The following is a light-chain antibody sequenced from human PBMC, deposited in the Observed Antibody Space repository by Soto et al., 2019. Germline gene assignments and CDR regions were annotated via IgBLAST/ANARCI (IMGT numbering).Light chain of an antibody. V-gene: IGLV2-23*01. CDR3: CSYPGRRNWV. J-gene: IGLJ3*02. CDR1: STDVGSYDL. CDR2: EAT. Sequence: QSALTQPASVSGSPGQSITISCTGTSTDVGSYDLVSWYQQHPGKAPKVMIYEATKRPSGVSNRFSGSKSGNTASLTISGLQAEDEADYYCCSYPGRRNWVFGGGTKLTVL.